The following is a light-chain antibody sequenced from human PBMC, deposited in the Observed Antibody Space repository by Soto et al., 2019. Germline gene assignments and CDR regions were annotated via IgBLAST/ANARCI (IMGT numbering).Light chain of an antibody. CDR3: QQLNAYQLT. Sequence: DIQMTQFPSALSASVGDRVTITCRASQDVNNWLAWYQHKPGKAPQLLIYDASVLETGVPSRFSGSGSGTEFTLAISGLQYDDFEPYSCQQLNAYQLTLGGGTKVDIK. J-gene: IGKJ4*01. CDR2: DAS. CDR1: QDVNNW. V-gene: IGKV1-5*01.